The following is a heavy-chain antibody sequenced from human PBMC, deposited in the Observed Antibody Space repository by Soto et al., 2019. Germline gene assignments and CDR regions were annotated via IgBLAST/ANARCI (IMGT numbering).Heavy chain of an antibody. V-gene: IGHV3-30*03. CDR2: ISYDGSNK. CDR1: GLNFNNYG. Sequence: PGEYLRHSYHASGLNFNNYGMHWVRQAPRKGLEWVAVISYDGSNKYYADSVKGRFTISRDNSKNTLSLHLNTLRPEDTAVYHCAIDCLCGTFYDLLWFWGQGSLVT. J-gene: IGHJ1*01. CDR3: AIDCLCGTFYDLLWF. D-gene: IGHD3-10*01.